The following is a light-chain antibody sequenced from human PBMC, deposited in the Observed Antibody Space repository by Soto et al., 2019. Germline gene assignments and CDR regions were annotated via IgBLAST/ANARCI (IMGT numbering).Light chain of an antibody. CDR2: EAS. CDR1: QSISTW. V-gene: IGKV1-5*03. CDR3: QQYNSYSET. Sequence: DLQMTQSPSTLSASVGDRVTITCRASQSISTWLAWYQQKSGKAPKLLIYEASSLGSGVPSRFSGSGSGTEFTLTISSLQPDDFATYYCQQYNSYSETFGQGPKVDIK. J-gene: IGKJ1*01.